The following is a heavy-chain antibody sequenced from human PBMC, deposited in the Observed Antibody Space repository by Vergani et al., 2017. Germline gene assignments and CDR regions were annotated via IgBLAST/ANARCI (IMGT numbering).Heavy chain of an antibody. CDR2: IYHTGRT. Sequence: QVQLQESGPGLVKPSETLSLTCAVSGFSIDNGYYWDWIRQPPGKGLEWIGSIYHTGRTHFNPSLKSRVTISVDTSNNHFSLRLNSLTAADTAVYYCARRSGIVYDIFRGTQYFFDFWGQGTLVTVSS. CDR1: GFSIDNGYY. V-gene: IGHV4-38-2*01. CDR3: ARRSGIVYDIFRGTQYFFDF. D-gene: IGHD3-9*01. J-gene: IGHJ4*02.